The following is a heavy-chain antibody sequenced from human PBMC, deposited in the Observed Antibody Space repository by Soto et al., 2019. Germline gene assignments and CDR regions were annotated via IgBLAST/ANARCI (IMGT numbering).Heavy chain of an antibody. J-gene: IGHJ6*02. Sequence: PGESLKIACKGSGYSFTSYWISWVRQMPGKGLERMGRIDPSDSYTNYSPSFQGHVTISADKSISTAYLQWSSLKASDTAMYYCAVIRVAAAGTYYYGMDVWGQGTTVTVSS. CDR3: AVIRVAAAGTYYYGMDV. D-gene: IGHD6-13*01. V-gene: IGHV5-10-1*01. CDR2: IDPSDSYT. CDR1: GYSFTSYW.